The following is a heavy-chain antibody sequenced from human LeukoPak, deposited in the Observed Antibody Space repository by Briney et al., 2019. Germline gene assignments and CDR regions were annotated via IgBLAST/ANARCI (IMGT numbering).Heavy chain of an antibody. Sequence: SETLSLTCTVSGGSISSYYWNWIRQPPGKGLEWIGYIYYSGTTNYNPSLKSRVSMSVDTSKNQFSLKLSSVTAADTAVYFCAREGYCRGGTCYSFDYWGQGTLVTVSS. V-gene: IGHV4-59*01. CDR2: IYYSGTT. J-gene: IGHJ4*02. CDR3: AREGYCRGGTCYSFDY. CDR1: GGSISSYY. D-gene: IGHD2-15*01.